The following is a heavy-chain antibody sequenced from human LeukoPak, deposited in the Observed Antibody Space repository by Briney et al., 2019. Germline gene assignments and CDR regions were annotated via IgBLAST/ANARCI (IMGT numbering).Heavy chain of an antibody. CDR2: ISYDGSDE. CDR1: GFTFSSYA. J-gene: IGHJ6*02. V-gene: IGHV3-30-3*01. Sequence: GGSLRLSCAVSGFTFSSYAMHWVRQGPGTGLEWVAIISYDGSDEYYVDSVKGRFTISRDNSKNTLNLQMNSLRAEDTAAYYCARAPPQIHNSGMDVWGQGTTVTVSS. CDR3: ARAPPQIHNSGMDV.